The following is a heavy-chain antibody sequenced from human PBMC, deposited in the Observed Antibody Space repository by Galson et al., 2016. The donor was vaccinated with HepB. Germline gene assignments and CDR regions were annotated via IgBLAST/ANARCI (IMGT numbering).Heavy chain of an antibody. CDR1: GFVFSTFG. J-gene: IGHJ6*02. CDR2: IWYDGNNN. D-gene: IGHD2-2*01. CDR3: AKGLAYCSGTSCLSYSDSPGGGMDV. Sequence: SLRLSCAASGFVFSTFGMHWVRQAPGKGLEWLAVIWYDGNNNYYLNSVKGRFTISRDNSKNMLYLQLSSLRVEDTAVYYCAKGLAYCSGTSCLSYSDSPGGGMDVWGQGTTVTVSS. V-gene: IGHV3-33*06.